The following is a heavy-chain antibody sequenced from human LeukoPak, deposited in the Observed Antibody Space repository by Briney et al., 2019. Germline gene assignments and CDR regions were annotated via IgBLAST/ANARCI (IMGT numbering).Heavy chain of an antibody. V-gene: IGHV6-1*01. CDR3: ARAGGASWYFDY. CDR1: GDSVSSNTDA. CDR2: TYYRSKWYN. D-gene: IGHD2-2*01. Sequence: SQTLSLTCAISGDSVSSNTDAWNWIRQSPSRGLECLVRTYYRSKWYNDYAVSVKSRITINPYTSKNQFSLQLNSVTHEDTAVYYCARAGGASWYFDYWGQGILVTVSS. J-gene: IGHJ4*02.